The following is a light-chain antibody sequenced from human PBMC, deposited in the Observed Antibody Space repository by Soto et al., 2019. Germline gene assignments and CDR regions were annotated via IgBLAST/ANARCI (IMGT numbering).Light chain of an antibody. CDR1: SSDVGSYNH. V-gene: IGLV2-14*02. J-gene: IGLJ3*02. CDR2: EGN. CDR3: GSYTISSTLV. Sequence: QSALTQPASVSGSDGQSITISCTGSSSDVGSYNHVSWYQQRPGKAPKFMIYEGNKRPSGVSNRFSGSKSGNTASLTISGLQAGDEADYYCGSYTISSTLVFGGGTKLTVL.